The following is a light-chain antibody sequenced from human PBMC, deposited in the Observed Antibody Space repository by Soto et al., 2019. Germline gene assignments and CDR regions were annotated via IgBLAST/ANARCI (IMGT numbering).Light chain of an antibody. CDR3: QQRSNWPYT. V-gene: IGKV3-11*01. CDR2: DAS. Sequence: EIVLTQSPATLSLSPGERATLSCRASQSVSRDLAWYQQKPGQAPRLLIYDASNRATGIPARFSASGSGTDFTLTIGSLEPEDFAVYYCQQRSNWPYTFGQGTKLDIK. CDR1: QSVSRD. J-gene: IGKJ2*01.